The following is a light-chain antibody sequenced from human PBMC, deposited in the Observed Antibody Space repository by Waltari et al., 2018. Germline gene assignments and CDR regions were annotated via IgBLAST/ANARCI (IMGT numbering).Light chain of an antibody. Sequence: SYELTQPPSVSVSPGQTASITCFGDKLGNKYACWYQQKPGQSPVLVIYQDNKRPSWIPERFSGSNSWNTATLTISGTQAMDEADYYCQAWDSNAEVFGTGTKLTVL. V-gene: IGLV3-1*01. CDR3: QAWDSNAEV. J-gene: IGLJ1*01. CDR1: KLGNKY. CDR2: QDN.